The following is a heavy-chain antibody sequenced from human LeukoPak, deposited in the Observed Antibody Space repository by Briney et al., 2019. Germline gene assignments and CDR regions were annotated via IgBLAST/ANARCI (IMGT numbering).Heavy chain of an antibody. CDR3: AKGYYYDSSGYLDY. D-gene: IGHD3-22*01. CDR1: GFTFDDYA. V-gene: IGHV3-9*01. J-gene: IGHJ4*02. Sequence: GGSLRLSCAASGFTFDDYAMHWVRQAPGKGLEWVSGISWNSGSIGYADSVKGRFTISRGNAKNSLYLQMNSLRAEDTALYYCAKGYYYDSSGYLDYWGQGTLVTVSS. CDR2: ISWNSGSI.